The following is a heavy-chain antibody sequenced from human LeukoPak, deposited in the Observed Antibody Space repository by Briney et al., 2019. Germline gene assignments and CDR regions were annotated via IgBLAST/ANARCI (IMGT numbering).Heavy chain of an antibody. Sequence: PRKSMTLSCAPSGFTFTIYGMHWVRHAPGKGLEWVAVISYDGSNKYYADSVKGRFTISRDNSKNTLDLQMNRLRAEDTAVYYCAKNGPYSSSPELNWYFDLWGRGTLVTVSS. CDR3: AKNGPYSSSPELNWYFDL. D-gene: IGHD6-13*01. CDR2: ISYDGSNK. V-gene: IGHV3-30*18. CDR1: GFTFTIYG. J-gene: IGHJ2*01.